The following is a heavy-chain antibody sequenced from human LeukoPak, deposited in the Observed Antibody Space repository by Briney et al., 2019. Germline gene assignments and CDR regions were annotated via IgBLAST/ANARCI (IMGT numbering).Heavy chain of an antibody. Sequence: GASVKVSCKASGYSFTSHYMHWVRQAPGQGLEWLGLINPSGSSTLYAQKFQGRVTMTRDMSTTTDYMELSSLRSEDTAVYYCARDNSVGDVAWWFDPWGQGTLVTLSS. J-gene: IGHJ5*02. D-gene: IGHD1-26*01. CDR1: GYSFTSHY. V-gene: IGHV1-46*01. CDR2: INPSGSST. CDR3: ARDNSVGDVAWWFDP.